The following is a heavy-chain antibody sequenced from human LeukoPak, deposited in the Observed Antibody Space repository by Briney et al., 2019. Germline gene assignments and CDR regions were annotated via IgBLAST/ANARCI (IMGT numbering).Heavy chain of an antibody. V-gene: IGHV3-9*01. CDR1: GFTFDDYA. D-gene: IGHD6-6*01. CDR2: ISWNSGSI. Sequence: GGSLRLSCAASGFTFDDYAMHWVRQAPGRGLEWVSGISWNSGSIGYADSVKGRFTISRDNAKNTLYLQMNSLRAEDTAVYYCARGSSSQPDYWGQGTLVTVSS. J-gene: IGHJ4*02. CDR3: ARGSSSQPDY.